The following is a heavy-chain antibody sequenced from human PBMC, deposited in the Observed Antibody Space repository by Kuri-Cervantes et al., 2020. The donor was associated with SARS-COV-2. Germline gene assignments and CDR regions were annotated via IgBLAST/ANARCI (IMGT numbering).Heavy chain of an antibody. CDR3: ARVLSGPRSFDY. J-gene: IGHJ4*02. V-gene: IGHV4-59*01. CDR2: IYYSGST. Sequence: SETLSLTCTVSGGSISSYYWSWIRQPPGKGLEWIGYIYYSGSTNYNPSLKSRVTISVDTPKNQFSLKLSSVTAADTAVYYCARVLSGPRSFDYWGQGTLVTVSS. CDR1: GGSISSYY. D-gene: IGHD3-3*01.